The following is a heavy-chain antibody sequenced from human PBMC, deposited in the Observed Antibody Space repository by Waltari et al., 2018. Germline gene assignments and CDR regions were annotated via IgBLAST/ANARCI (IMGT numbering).Heavy chain of an antibody. CDR1: GYSISSGYY. CDR2: IYHSGST. CDR3: ARGGAQNYAFDI. D-gene: IGHD6-25*01. J-gene: IGHJ3*02. Sequence: QVQLQESGPGLVKPSETLSLTCAVSGYSISSGYYWGWIRQPPGKGLEWIGSIYHSGSTYDNPSLKSRVTRSVDTSKNQFSLKLSSVTAADTAVYYCARGGAQNYAFDIWGQGTTVTVSS. V-gene: IGHV4-38-2*01.